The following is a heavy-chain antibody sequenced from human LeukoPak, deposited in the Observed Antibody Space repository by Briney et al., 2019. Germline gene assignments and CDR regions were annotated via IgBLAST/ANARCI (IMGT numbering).Heavy chain of an antibody. D-gene: IGHD6-25*01. CDR2: IYYSGST. V-gene: IGHV4-59*01. CDR3: ARLSTQRLTLRWAFDY. J-gene: IGHJ4*02. Sequence: SSETLSLTCTVSGGSISSYYWSWIRQPPGKGLEWIGYIYYSGSTNYNPSLKSRVTISVDTSKNQFSLKLSSVTAADTAVYYCARLSTQRLTLRWAFDYWGQGTLVTVSS. CDR1: GGSISSYY.